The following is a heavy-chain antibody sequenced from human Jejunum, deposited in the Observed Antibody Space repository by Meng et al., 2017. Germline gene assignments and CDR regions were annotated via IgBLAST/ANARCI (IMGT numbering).Heavy chain of an antibody. CDR1: GFSFSSAW. V-gene: IGHV3-7*01. D-gene: IGHD2/OR15-2a*01. CDR2: IKDDGSET. Sequence: GGSLRLSCAASGFSFSSAWMSWIRQAPGKGLEWVANIKDDGSETYYVDSVKGRFTISRDNAKNSLFLQMNSLGAEDTAIYYCTRDHFRTRDYWGQGTQV. J-gene: IGHJ4*02. CDR3: TRDHFRTRDY.